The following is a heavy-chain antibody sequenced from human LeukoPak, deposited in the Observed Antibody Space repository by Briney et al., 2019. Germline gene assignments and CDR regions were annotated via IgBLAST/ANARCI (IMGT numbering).Heavy chain of an antibody. D-gene: IGHD2-21*02. CDR2: INHSGST. J-gene: IGHJ2*01. CDR1: GGSLSNYY. CDR3: TRVVTAIGYFDL. Sequence: PSETLPLTCAVYGGSLSNYYWSWIRQSPGKGLEWIGEINHSGSTNYNPSLKSRVTISTDTSKKQFSLKLSSVTAADTAVYYCTRVVTAIGYFDLWGRGTLVTVSS. V-gene: IGHV4-34*01.